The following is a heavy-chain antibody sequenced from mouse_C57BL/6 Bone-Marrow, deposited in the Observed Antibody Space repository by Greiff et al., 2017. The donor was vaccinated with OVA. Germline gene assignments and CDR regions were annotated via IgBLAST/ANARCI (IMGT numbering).Heavy chain of an antibody. CDR3: GSHNLGYFDV. CDR1: GYTFTDCY. CDR2: IIPNNGGT. J-gene: IGHJ1*03. Sequence: VQLQQSGPELVKPGASLSISCSASGYTFTDCYLYWVKQSLGGSLVWLGDIIPNNGGTSYNQKFKGRATFTVDKSSNTAYMGHRSLTSEDSAVYYCGSHNLGYFDVWGTGTTVTVSA. V-gene: IGHV1-26*01. D-gene: IGHD6-1*01.